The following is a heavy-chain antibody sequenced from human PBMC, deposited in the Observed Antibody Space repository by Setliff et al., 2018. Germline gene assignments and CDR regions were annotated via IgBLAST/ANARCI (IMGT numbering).Heavy chain of an antibody. V-gene: IGHV4-61*02. Sequence: PSETLSLTCAVSGGSITSGSYYWSWIRQPAGEGLEWIGRLHTSGTTVYNPSLKGRVTISADTSTNHFSLKLTSVTAADTAVYSCARDNTIVGATNYWGQGALVTVSS. CDR3: ARDNTIVGATNY. CDR1: GGSITSGSYY. J-gene: IGHJ4*02. CDR2: LHTSGTT. D-gene: IGHD1-26*01.